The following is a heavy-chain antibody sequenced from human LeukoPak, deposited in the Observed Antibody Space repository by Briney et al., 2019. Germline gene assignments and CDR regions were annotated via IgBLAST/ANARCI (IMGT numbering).Heavy chain of an antibody. D-gene: IGHD2-2*02. CDR3: ARGTPETYCSSTSCYTLFDY. CDR2: IIPIFVTA. V-gene: IGHV1-69*01. J-gene: IGHJ4*02. Sequence: SVKVSCKASGGTFSSYAISWVRQAPGQGLEWMGGIIPIFVTANYAQKFQGRVTITADESTSTAYMELSSLRSEDTAVYYCARGTPETYCSSTSCYTLFDYWGQGTLVTVSS. CDR1: GGTFSSYA.